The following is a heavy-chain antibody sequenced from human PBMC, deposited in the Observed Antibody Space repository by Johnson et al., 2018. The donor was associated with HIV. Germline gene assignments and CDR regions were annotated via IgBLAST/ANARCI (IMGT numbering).Heavy chain of an antibody. V-gene: IGHV3-15*01. CDR3: TRHGGYDPRGYVGAFDI. CDR1: GFTFSNAW. Sequence: VQLVESGGGLVKPGGSLRLSCAASGFTFSNAWMSWVRQAPGKGLEWVGRIKSKTDGGTTDYAAPVKGRFTISRDDSKNTAYLQMNSLKTEDTAVYYGTRHGGYDPRGYVGAFDIWGQGTMVTVSS. J-gene: IGHJ3*02. D-gene: IGHD5-12*01. CDR2: IKSKTDGGTT.